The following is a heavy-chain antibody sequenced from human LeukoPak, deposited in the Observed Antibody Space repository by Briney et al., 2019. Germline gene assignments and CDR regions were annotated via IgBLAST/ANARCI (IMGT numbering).Heavy chain of an antibody. CDR3: AREGYSGGSCQLGFDP. Sequence: SETLSLTCTVSGGSISSYYWSWIRHPARKGLDLIGGIYSSGSTNYTPSLKSRVSMSVDTSKNQFSLKLSSVTAADTAVYYCAREGYSGGSCQLGFDPWGQGTLVTVSS. J-gene: IGHJ5*02. D-gene: IGHD2-15*01. CDR2: IYSSGST. CDR1: GGSISSYY. V-gene: IGHV4-4*07.